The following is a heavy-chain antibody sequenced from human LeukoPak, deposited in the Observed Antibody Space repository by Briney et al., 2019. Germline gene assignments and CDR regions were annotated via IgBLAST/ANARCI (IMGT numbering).Heavy chain of an antibody. CDR2: ISGDGRDT. CDR3: ARGARLQPMGEF. D-gene: IGHD4-11*01. V-gene: IGHV3-23*01. CDR1: GFSFSSFG. Sequence: PGGSLRLSCAASGFSFSSFGMSWVRQAPGRGRQWVSSISGDGRDTFYADSVKGRFTVSRDNSKTTMFLQMNSLRVEDTALYYCARGARLQPMGEFWGQGTLVTVSS. J-gene: IGHJ4*02.